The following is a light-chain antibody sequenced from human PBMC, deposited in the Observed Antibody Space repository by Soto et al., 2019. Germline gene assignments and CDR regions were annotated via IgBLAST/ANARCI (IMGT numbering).Light chain of an antibody. V-gene: IGKV3-20*01. CDR2: GAS. J-gene: IGKJ4*01. CDR3: QQYSSSPLT. Sequence: EIVLTQSPGTLPLSPGXRATLSCRASQSVRSSHLAWYQQMPGQAPRLLIYGASSRATGIPDRFSGSGSRTDFTLTISRLEPEDFAVYYCQQYSSSPLTFGGGTKVDTK. CDR1: QSVRSSH.